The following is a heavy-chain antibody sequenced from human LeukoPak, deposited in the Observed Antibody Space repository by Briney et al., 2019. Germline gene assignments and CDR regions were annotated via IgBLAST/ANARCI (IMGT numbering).Heavy chain of an antibody. CDR1: GFTFSSYW. V-gene: IGHV3-7*01. CDR3: ARERYSSSWYPVGGTWFDP. Sequence: PGGSLRLSCAASGFTFSSYWMSWVRQAPGKGLEWVANIKQDGSEKYYVDSVKGRFTISRDNAKNTLYLQMNSLRAEDTAVYYCARERYSSSWYPVGGTWFDPWGQGTLVTVSS. CDR2: IKQDGSEK. D-gene: IGHD6-13*01. J-gene: IGHJ5*02.